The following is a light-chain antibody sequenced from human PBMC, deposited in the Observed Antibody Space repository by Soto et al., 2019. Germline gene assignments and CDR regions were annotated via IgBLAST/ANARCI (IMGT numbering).Light chain of an antibody. V-gene: IGLV2-11*01. CDR1: SSDVGGYNY. J-gene: IGLJ1*01. CDR3: CSYAGSYYV. Sequence: QAVLTQPRSVSGSPGQSVTISCTGTSSDVGGYNYVSWYQQHPGKAPKLMIYDVSKRPSGVPDRFSGSKSGNTASLTISGLQAEEDADYYCCSYAGSYYVFGTGTKLTVL. CDR2: DVS.